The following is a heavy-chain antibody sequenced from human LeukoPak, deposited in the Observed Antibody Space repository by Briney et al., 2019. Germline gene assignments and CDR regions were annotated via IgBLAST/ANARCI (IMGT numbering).Heavy chain of an antibody. Sequence: ASVKVSCTASGYTFTSYGISWVRQAPGQGLEWMGWISAYNGNTNYAQKLQGRVTMTTDTSTSTAYMELRSLRSDDTAVYYCARDHLRRKTIYDILTGYVPRFDIWGQGTMVTVSS. D-gene: IGHD3-9*01. CDR3: ARDHLRRKTIYDILTGYVPRFDI. CDR1: GYTFTSYG. CDR2: ISAYNGNT. J-gene: IGHJ3*02. V-gene: IGHV1-18*01.